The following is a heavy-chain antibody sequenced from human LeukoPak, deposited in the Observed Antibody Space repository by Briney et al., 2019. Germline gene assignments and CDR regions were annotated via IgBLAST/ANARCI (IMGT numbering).Heavy chain of an antibody. D-gene: IGHD6-19*01. Sequence: PRGSLRLSCAASGFTFDVYAMHWVRQAQGKCLEWVSLISGDGGSTYYADSVKGRFTISRDSSKNSLYLQMNSLRTEDTALYYCAKDIGSGWYFDYWGQGTLVTVSS. J-gene: IGHJ4*02. CDR2: ISGDGGST. CDR1: GFTFDVYA. V-gene: IGHV3-43*02. CDR3: AKDIGSGWYFDY.